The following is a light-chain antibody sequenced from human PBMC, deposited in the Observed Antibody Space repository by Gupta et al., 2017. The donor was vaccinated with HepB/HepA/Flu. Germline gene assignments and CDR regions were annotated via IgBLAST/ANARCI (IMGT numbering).Light chain of an antibody. CDR2: GAS. J-gene: IGKJ4*01. V-gene: IGKV1-27*01. Sequence: DIQMTQSPSSLSASVGDRVIITCRASEGIRNYLAWYQQKPGKVPTLLIDGASTLQSGVPSRFRGSGFGTDFSLNISSLQLEDVATYYCQEYQRAPHAFGGGTKVEIK. CDR3: QEYQRAPHA. CDR1: EGIRNY.